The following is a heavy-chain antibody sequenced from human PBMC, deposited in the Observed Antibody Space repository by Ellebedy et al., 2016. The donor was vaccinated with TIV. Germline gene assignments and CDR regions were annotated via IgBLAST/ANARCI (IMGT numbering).Heavy chain of an antibody. Sequence: GGSLRLSCAASGFSFRSYWMSWVRQAPGKGLEWVASVNQDGSQKYHVDSVKGRFTISRDNAKNSLFLQMNSPRLDDTAVYYCATDGSYGDYLSPRHALAIWGQGTAVTVSS. CDR3: ATDGSYGDYLSPRHALAI. D-gene: IGHD4-17*01. CDR2: VNQDGSQK. CDR1: GFSFRSYW. J-gene: IGHJ3*02. V-gene: IGHV3-7*01.